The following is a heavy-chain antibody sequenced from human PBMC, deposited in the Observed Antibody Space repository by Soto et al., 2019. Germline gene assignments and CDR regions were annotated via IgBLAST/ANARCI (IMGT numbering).Heavy chain of an antibody. CDR2: FDREVGET. CDR3: TFDGWDGLDV. J-gene: IGHJ6*02. D-gene: IGHD3-9*01. Sequence: QVHLVQSGAEVKKPGASVKVSCKVAGYTLSEFPIHWVRQSPGRGLEWMGGFDREVGETLYAQNFQDRVTMTEDISTDTAYMELRSLRSEDTAMYYCTFDGWDGLDVWGQGTTVTVSS. CDR1: GYTLSEFP. V-gene: IGHV1-24*01.